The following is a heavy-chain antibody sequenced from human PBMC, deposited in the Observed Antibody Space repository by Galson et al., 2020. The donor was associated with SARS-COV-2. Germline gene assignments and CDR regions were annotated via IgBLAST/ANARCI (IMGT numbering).Heavy chain of an antibody. CDR3: ARDDYDFWSGYYSFDY. CDR2: ISYDGSNK. D-gene: IGHD3-3*01. Sequence: GGSLRLSCAASGFTFSSYAMHWVRQAPGKGLEWVAVISYDGSNKYYADSVKGRFTISRDNSKNTLYLQMNSLRAEDTAVYYCARDDYDFWSGYYSFDYWGQGTLVTVSS. J-gene: IGHJ4*02. CDR1: GFTFSSYA. V-gene: IGHV3-30*04.